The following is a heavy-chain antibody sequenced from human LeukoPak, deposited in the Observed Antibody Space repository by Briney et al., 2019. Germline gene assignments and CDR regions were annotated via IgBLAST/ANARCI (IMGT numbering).Heavy chain of an antibody. V-gene: IGHV4-39*07. J-gene: IGHJ4*02. Sequence: SETLSLTCSVSGGSISSSSYFWGWIRQPPGKGLEWIASVHYSGSTYYNPSLKSRVTISVDTSKNQFSLKLSSVTAADTAVYYCASYYDSSGYYSRDYWGQGTLVTVSS. CDR2: VHYSGST. D-gene: IGHD3-22*01. CDR3: ASYYDSSGYYSRDY. CDR1: GGSISSSSYF.